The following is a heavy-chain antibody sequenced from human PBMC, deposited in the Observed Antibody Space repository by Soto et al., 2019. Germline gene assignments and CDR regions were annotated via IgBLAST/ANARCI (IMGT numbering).Heavy chain of an antibody. J-gene: IGHJ2*01. CDR2: SYYSGTS. D-gene: IGHD6-6*01. CDR1: GGSIRVQSYY. Sequence: SETLSLTCTVSGGSIRVQSYYWTWIRQTPGKGLEWVGSSYYSGTSYFNPALKGRVTISVDTSENQFSLTLSSVTAADTAVYYCARGDSSSSPYWYFDLWGRGTLVTVSS. CDR3: ARGDSSSSPYWYFDL. V-gene: IGHV4-39*07.